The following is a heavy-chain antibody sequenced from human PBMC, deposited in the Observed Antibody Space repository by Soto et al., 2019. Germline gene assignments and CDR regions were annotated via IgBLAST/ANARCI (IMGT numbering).Heavy chain of an antibody. CDR2: ISGNGAST. CDR1: GFAFSIYA. D-gene: IGHD5-12*01. J-gene: IGHJ4*02. Sequence: EVQLLESGGGLVQPGGSQRLSCAASGFAFSIYAMGWVRQAPGKGLEWVSVISGNGASTYYPESVKGRFTISRDISKNTLFLQMNGLRAEDTAVYYCARLGGYSGYDPFDYWGQGTLVTVSS. CDR3: ARLGGYSGYDPFDY. V-gene: IGHV3-23*01.